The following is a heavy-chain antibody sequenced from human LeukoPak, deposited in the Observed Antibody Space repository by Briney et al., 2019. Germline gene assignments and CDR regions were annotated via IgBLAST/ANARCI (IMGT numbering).Heavy chain of an antibody. V-gene: IGHV3-53*01. J-gene: IGHJ4*02. CDR2: IYSGGST. CDR3: ARAKPKNMVRGLIMRRESRYYFDY. D-gene: IGHD3-10*01. Sequence: GGSLRLSCAASGFTVSSNYMSWVRQAPGKGLEWVSVIYSGGSTYYADSVKGRFTIFGDNSKSTLYIQMNSLRAEDTAVYYCARAKPKNMVRGLIMRRESRYYFDYWGQGTLVTVSS. CDR1: GFTVSSNY.